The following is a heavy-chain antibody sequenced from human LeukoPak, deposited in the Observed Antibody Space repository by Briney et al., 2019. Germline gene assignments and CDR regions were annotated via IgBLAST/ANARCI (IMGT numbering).Heavy chain of an antibody. CDR2: ISGSGGST. CDR3: AKGSKLVVITRDHYMAV. D-gene: IGHD3-22*01. V-gene: IGHV3-23*01. CDR1: GFTFSSYA. J-gene: IGHJ6*03. Sequence: GGSLRLSCAASGFTFSSYAMSWVRQAPGKGLEWVSAISGSGGSTYYADSVKGRFTISRDNSKNTLYLQMNSLRAEDTAVYYCAKGSKLVVITRDHYMAVWGKGTTVTISS.